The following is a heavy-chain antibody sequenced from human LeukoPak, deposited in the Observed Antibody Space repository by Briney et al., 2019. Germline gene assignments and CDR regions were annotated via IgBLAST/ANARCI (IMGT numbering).Heavy chain of an antibody. CDR1: GGSFSSGDYY. CDR3: ARDSSGYSVFDY. Sequence: PSQTLSLTCTVSGGSFSSGDYYWSWIRQPPGKGLEWIGCIYYSGSTYYNPSLKSRVTISVDTSKNQFSLKLSSVTAADTAVYYCARDSSGYSVFDYWGQGTLVTVSS. D-gene: IGHD3-22*01. V-gene: IGHV4-30-4*01. CDR2: IYYSGST. J-gene: IGHJ4*02.